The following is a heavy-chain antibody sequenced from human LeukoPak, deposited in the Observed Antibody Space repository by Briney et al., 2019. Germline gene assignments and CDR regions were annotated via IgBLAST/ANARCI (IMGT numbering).Heavy chain of an antibody. D-gene: IGHD1-26*01. Sequence: SETLSLTCTVSGYSISSGYYWGWIRQPPGKGLEWIGSIYHSGSTYYNPSLKSRVTISVDTSKNQFSLKLSSVTAADTAVYYCARTGGSHRGDYWGQGTLVTVSS. CDR1: GYSISSGYY. CDR2: IYHSGST. V-gene: IGHV4-38-2*02. J-gene: IGHJ4*02. CDR3: ARTGGSHRGDY.